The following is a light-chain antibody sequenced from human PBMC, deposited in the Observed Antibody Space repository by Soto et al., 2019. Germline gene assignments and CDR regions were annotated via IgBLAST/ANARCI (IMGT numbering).Light chain of an antibody. CDR2: GAS. Sequence: EILFTQSPGTLSLSPGERGTLSCRASQSVSNNYLAWYQQKPGQAPRLIIYGASNRANGIPARFSGSGSGTDFTLTLSSLEPEDFAFYYCQQRSNWHPITFGQGTRLEIK. CDR3: QQRSNWHPIT. J-gene: IGKJ5*01. CDR1: QSVSNNY. V-gene: IGKV3D-11*02.